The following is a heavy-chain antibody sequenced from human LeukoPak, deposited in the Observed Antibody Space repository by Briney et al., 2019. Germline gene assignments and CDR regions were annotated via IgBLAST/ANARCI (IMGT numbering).Heavy chain of an antibody. D-gene: IGHD3-22*01. CDR1: GFTFSTYA. Sequence: GGSLRLSCAASGFTFSTYAMSWVRQAPGKVLEWVSTISVSGLTTYYADSVKGRFTISRDNSKNTLYLQMNTLRAEDTAVYYCAKDGYDYDSSYSYFDYRGQGTLVTVSS. V-gene: IGHV3-23*01. CDR3: AKDGYDYDSSYSYFDY. J-gene: IGHJ4*02. CDR2: ISVSGLTT.